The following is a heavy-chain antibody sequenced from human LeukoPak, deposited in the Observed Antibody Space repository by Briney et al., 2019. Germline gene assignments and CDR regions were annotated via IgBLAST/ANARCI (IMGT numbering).Heavy chain of an antibody. D-gene: IGHD2-8*02. CDR2: IYYSGST. CDR3: ARDTGGVIDY. CDR1: GGSISSSSYY. Sequence: SETLSLPCTVSGGSISSSSYYWGCIRQPPGKGLEWIGSIYYSGSTYYNPSLKSRVTISVDTSKHQFSLKLSSVTAADTAVYYCARDTGGVIDYWGQGTLVTVSS. V-gene: IGHV4-39*07. J-gene: IGHJ4*02.